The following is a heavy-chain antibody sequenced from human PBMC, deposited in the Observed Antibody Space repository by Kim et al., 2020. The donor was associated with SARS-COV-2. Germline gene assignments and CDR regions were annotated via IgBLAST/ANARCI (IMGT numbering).Heavy chain of an antibody. D-gene: IGHD6-19*01. J-gene: IGHJ5*02. CDR2: ISAYDGRT. V-gene: IGHV1-18*01. Sequence: ASVKVSCKTSGYTFMSYGITWVRQAPGQGPEWLGWISAYDGRTNYAQRLQGRLTVTMDSSTETVFMELRNLRSDDTGVYYCARGDFDASGFWNHWGQGTLVIVSS. CDR3: ARGDFDASGFWNH. CDR1: GYTFMSYG.